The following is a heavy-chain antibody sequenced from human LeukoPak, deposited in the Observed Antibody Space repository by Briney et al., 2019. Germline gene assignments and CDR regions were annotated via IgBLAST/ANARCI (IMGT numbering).Heavy chain of an antibody. V-gene: IGHV3-9*01. Sequence: GGSLRLSCAASGFTFDDYAMHWVRQAPGKGLEWVSGISWNSGSIGYADSVKGRFTISRDNAKNPLYLQMNSLRAEDTALYYCAKDIRYSYGFNFDYWGQGTLVTVSS. CDR1: GFTFDDYA. CDR2: ISWNSGSI. D-gene: IGHD5-18*01. J-gene: IGHJ4*02. CDR3: AKDIRYSYGFNFDY.